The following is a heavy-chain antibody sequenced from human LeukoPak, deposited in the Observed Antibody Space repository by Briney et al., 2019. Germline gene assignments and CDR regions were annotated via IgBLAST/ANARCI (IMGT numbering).Heavy chain of an antibody. V-gene: IGHV4-59*01. Sequence: SETLSLTCSVSDDSISDYYWCWIRQPPGRGLEWIGYTRYGGTTSQNPSLKSRVTMSVDTSKNRLSLRLTSVTAADTAVYYCARGSGIHAWNLQHRGQGTLVTVSS. J-gene: IGHJ1*01. CDR2: TRYGGTT. CDR3: ARGSGIHAWNLQH. D-gene: IGHD1-1*01. CDR1: DDSISDYY.